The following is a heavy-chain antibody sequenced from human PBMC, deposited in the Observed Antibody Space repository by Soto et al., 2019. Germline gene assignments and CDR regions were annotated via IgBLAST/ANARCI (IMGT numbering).Heavy chain of an antibody. CDR3: ARVDSYGSVFDY. V-gene: IGHV4-30-4*08. CDR1: GGSLSSGDYY. CDR2: IYYSGST. Sequence: TLSLACTVSGGSLSSGDYYWSWIRQPPGKGLEWIGYIYYSGSTYYNPSLKSRVTISVDTSKNQFSPKLSSLTAADKAVYYCARVDSYGSVFDYWGQGTLATVS. D-gene: IGHD5-18*01. J-gene: IGHJ4*02.